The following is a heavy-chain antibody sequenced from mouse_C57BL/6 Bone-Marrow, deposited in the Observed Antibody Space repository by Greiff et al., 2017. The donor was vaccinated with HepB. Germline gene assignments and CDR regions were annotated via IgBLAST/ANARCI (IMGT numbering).Heavy chain of an antibody. CDR2: IHPSDSDT. CDR1: GYTFTSYW. CDR3: AIVGNGYYSFAY. Sequence: QVHVKQPGAELVKPGASVKVSCKASGYTFTSYWMHWVKQRPGQGLEWIGRIHPSDSDTNYNQKFKGKATLTVDKSSSTAYMQLSSLTSEDSAVYYCAIVGNGYYSFAYWGQGTLVTVSA. J-gene: IGHJ3*01. D-gene: IGHD2-3*01. V-gene: IGHV1-74*01.